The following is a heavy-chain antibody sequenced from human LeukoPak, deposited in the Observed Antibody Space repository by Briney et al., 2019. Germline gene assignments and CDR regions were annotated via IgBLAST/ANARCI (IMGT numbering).Heavy chain of an antibody. D-gene: IGHD6-6*01. CDR3: ARVVQLSRVEDI. CDR1: GFTFSNYN. V-gene: IGHV3-48*03. Sequence: GGSLRLSCAASGFTFSNYNMNWVRQAPGKGLEWVSYIGSSGSTIHYADSVKGRFTISRDNAKNSLYLQMNSLRAEDTAVYYCARVVQLSRVEDIWGQGTMVTVSS. J-gene: IGHJ3*02. CDR2: IGSSGSTI.